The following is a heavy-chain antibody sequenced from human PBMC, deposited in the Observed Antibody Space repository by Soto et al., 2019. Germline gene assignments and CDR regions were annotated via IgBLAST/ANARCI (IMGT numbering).Heavy chain of an antibody. J-gene: IGHJ4*02. D-gene: IGHD5-18*01. V-gene: IGHV3-21*01. Sequence: EVQLVESGGGLVKPGGSLRLSCAASGFTFSSYSMNWVRQAPGKGLEWVSSISSSSSYIYYADSVKGRFTIFRDNAKNSLYLQMNSLRAEDTAVYYCARDQPGYSYGYGLGYWGQGTLVTVSS. CDR1: GFTFSSYS. CDR2: ISSSSSYI. CDR3: ARDQPGYSYGYGLGY.